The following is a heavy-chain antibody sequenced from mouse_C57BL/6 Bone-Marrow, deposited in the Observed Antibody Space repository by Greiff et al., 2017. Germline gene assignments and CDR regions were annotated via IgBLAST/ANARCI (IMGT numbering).Heavy chain of an antibody. V-gene: IGHV1-64*01. D-gene: IGHD2-4*01. CDR1: GYTFTSYW. CDR2: IHPNSGST. CDR3: ARGMITPYCFDY. Sequence: QVQLQQPGAELVKPGASVKLSCKASGYTFTSYWMHWVKQRPGQGLEWIGMIHPNSGSTNYNEKFKSKATMTVDKSSSTAYMPLSILTSEYSAVYYCARGMITPYCFDYWGQGTTLTVSA. J-gene: IGHJ2*01.